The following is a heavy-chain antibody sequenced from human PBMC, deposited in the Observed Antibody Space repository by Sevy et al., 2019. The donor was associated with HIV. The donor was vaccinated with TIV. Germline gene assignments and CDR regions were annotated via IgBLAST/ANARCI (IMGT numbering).Heavy chain of an antibody. V-gene: IGHV1-69*06. CDR1: GGTFSSYA. Sequence: ASVKVSCKASGGTFSSYAISWVRQAPGQGLEWMGGIIPIFGTADYAQKFQGRVTITADKSTSTAYMELSSLRSEDTAVYYCARVRRPGIAVAGGTFDYWGQGTLVTVSS. J-gene: IGHJ4*02. CDR3: ARVRRPGIAVAGGTFDY. CDR2: IIPIFGTA. D-gene: IGHD6-19*01.